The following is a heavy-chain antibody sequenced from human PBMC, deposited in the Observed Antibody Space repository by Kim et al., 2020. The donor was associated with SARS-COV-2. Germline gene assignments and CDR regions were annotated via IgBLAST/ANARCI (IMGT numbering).Heavy chain of an antibody. V-gene: IGHV4-34*01. CDR2: INHRGST. D-gene: IGHD3-22*01. J-gene: IGHJ4*02. CDR1: DGSFSGYY. Sequence: SETLSLTCGVYDGSFSGYYWSWIRQPPGKGLEWIGEINHRGSTNYNPSLKSRVTISVDTSKNHFSLKLTSVTAADTAVYYCARGDGTVVFSFDYWGQGTLVTVSS. CDR3: ARGDGTVVFSFDY.